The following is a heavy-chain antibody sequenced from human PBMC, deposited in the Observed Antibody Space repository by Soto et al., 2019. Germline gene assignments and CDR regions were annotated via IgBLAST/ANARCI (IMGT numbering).Heavy chain of an antibody. D-gene: IGHD5-18*01. V-gene: IGHV3-15*07. CDR3: ATEGYTYGYHAFNI. CDR1: GFPCSNAW. Sequence: GGSLRLSCAASGFPCSNAWMSWVRQAPGKGLEWVGRIKSKSHGGTTDYAAPVKGTFTISRDDSKNTLFLHMNSLKTEDTAVYYCATEGYTYGYHAFNIWGQGTMVTVSS. J-gene: IGHJ3*02. CDR2: IKSKSHGGTT.